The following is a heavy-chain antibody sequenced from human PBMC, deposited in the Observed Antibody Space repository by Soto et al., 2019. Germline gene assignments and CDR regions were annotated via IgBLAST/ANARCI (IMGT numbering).Heavy chain of an antibody. CDR3: VKDREVGVHGDAFGI. D-gene: IGHD2-15*01. V-gene: IGHV3-9*01. CDR2: ISWNSGII. Sequence: GGSLRLSCATSGLTFDDYAMHWVRQAPGKGLERVSGISWNSGIILYADSVKGRFTISRDNAKSSLYLQMSGLRAEDTALYYCVKDREVGVHGDAFGIWGQGTMVTVSS. CDR1: GLTFDDYA. J-gene: IGHJ3*02.